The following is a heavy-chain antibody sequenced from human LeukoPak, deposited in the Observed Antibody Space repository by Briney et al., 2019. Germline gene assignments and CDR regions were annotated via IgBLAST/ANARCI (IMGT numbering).Heavy chain of an antibody. CDR3: ARHSHSGADDY. CDR1: GGSFSGYY. V-gene: IGHV4-34*01. CDR2: INHSGST. J-gene: IGHJ4*02. D-gene: IGHD7-27*01. Sequence: SETLSLTCAVYGGSFSGYYWSWIRQPPGEGLEWIGEINHSGSTNYNPSLKSRVTISVDTSKNQFSLKLSSVTAADTAVYYCARHSHSGADDYWGQGTLVTVSS.